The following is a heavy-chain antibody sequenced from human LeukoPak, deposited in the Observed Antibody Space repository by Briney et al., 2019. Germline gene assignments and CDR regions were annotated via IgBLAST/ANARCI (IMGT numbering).Heavy chain of an antibody. J-gene: IGHJ6*03. V-gene: IGHV3-30*02. CDR1: GFTFSSYG. CDR3: AKDEERGYYYYMDV. CDR2: IRYDGSNK. D-gene: IGHD5-24*01. Sequence: GGSLRLSCAASGFTFSSYGMHWVRQAPGKGLEWVAFIRYDGSNKYYADSVKGRFTISRDNSKNTLYLQMNSLRAEDTAVYYCAKDEERGYYYYMDVWGKGTTVTVSS.